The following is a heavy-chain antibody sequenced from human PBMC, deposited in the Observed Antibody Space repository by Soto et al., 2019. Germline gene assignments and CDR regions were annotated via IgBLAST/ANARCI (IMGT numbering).Heavy chain of an antibody. V-gene: IGHV1-58*01. D-gene: IGHD2-2*02. J-gene: IGHJ4*02. CDR2: IVVGSGNT. CDR3: AAAVAAISPYFDY. Sequence: SVKVSCEASGFTFTSSAVQWVRQARGQRLEWIGWIVVGSGNTNYAQKFQERVTITRDMSTSTAYMELSSLRSEDTAVYYCAAAVAAISPYFDYWGQGTLVTVSS. CDR1: GFTFTSSA.